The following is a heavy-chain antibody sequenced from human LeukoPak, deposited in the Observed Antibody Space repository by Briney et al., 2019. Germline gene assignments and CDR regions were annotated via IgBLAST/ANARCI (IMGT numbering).Heavy chain of an antibody. V-gene: IGHV3-7*01. Sequence: PGGSLRLSCAASGFTFSSYAMHWVRQAPGKGLEWVANIKEDGSKKYYVDSVMGRFTISRDNAENSLYLRMNSLRAEDTAIYYCARDWGGYTYFDYWGPGILVTVSS. J-gene: IGHJ4*02. CDR1: GFTFSSYA. D-gene: IGHD5-12*01. CDR3: ARDWGGYTYFDY. CDR2: IKEDGSKK.